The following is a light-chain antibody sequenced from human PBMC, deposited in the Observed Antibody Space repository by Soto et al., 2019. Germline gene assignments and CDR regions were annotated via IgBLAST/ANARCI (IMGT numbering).Light chain of an antibody. Sequence: DIQMTQSPSSLSASVGDRVTITCRASQSISSYLNWYQQKPGKAPKLLIYAASSLQSGVPSRFSGSGSGTEFSLTISSLQPEDFATYYCQQHYSTHSFTFGPGTKVDIK. J-gene: IGKJ3*01. CDR2: AAS. CDR1: QSISSY. CDR3: QQHYSTHSFT. V-gene: IGKV1-39*01.